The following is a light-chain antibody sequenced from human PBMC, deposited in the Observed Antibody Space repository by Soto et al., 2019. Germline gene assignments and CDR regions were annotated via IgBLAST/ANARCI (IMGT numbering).Light chain of an antibody. J-gene: IGLJ1*01. V-gene: IGLV2-23*01. CDR3: CSYTGATTAYV. CDR1: SSDIGNYNL. Sequence: QSVLTQPASVSGSPGQSITISCTGTSSDIGNYNLVSWYQQSPGKAPKLLIYEDSKRPSGVSNRFSGSKSGDTASLTISGLQTEDEADYYCCSYTGATTAYVFGTGTKVTVL. CDR2: EDS.